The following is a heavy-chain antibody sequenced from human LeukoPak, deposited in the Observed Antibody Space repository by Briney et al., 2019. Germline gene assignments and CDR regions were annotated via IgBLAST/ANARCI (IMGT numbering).Heavy chain of an antibody. CDR2: ISNGGSTI. V-gene: IGHV3-11*01. J-gene: IGHJ4*02. CDR3: ARGSPSSGSNFDS. D-gene: IGHD3-22*01. Sequence: GGSLRLSCAASGFTFSDYYMSWIRQAPGKGLEWLSYISNGGSTIYYADSVKGRFTSSRDNAKNSLYLQMSTLRAEDTAVYYCARGSPSSGSNFDSWGQGTLVTVYS. CDR1: GFTFSDYY.